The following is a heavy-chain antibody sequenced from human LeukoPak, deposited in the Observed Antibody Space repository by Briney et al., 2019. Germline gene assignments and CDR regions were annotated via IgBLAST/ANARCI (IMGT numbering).Heavy chain of an antibody. CDR1: GFTFSSYA. J-gene: IGHJ4*02. D-gene: IGHD3-10*01. Sequence: GGSLRLSCTAPGFTFSSYAIHWIRQAPGKGLEWAALVWHDGSNRYYADSVKGRFTISRDNSKSTVYLQMNSLRAEDTAVYYCARELFGSGSCPDYWGQGTPVTVSS. V-gene: IGHV3-33*01. CDR3: ARELFGSGSCPDY. CDR2: VWHDGSNR.